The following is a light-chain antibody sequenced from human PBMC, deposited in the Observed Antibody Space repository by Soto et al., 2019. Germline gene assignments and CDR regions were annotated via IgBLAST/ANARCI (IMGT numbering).Light chain of an antibody. V-gene: IGLV2-14*01. CDR1: SSDVGGYNY. J-gene: IGLJ2*01. CDR3: SSYTRSSTLV. CDR2: DVI. Sequence: QSALTQPASVSGSPGQSITISCTGTSSDVGGYNYVSWYQQHPGKAPKLMIYDVINRPSGVFNRFSGSKSGNTASLTISGPQAEDEADYYCSSYTRSSTLVFGGGTKVTVL.